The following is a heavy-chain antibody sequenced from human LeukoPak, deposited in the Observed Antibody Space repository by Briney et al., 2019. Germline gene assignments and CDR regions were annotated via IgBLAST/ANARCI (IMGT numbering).Heavy chain of an antibody. J-gene: IGHJ4*02. V-gene: IGHV3-7*01. D-gene: IGHD4-17*01. CDR1: GFTFSHLW. CDR3: ARGHYDSV. Sequence: PGGSLRLSCTAASGFTFSHLWMNWVRQAPGKGLEWVANIKSDGSVKNYADSVKGRFTISRDNAQNSLYLQMDGLRVEDTGVYYCARGHYDSVWGQGELVLVSS. CDR2: IKSDGSVK.